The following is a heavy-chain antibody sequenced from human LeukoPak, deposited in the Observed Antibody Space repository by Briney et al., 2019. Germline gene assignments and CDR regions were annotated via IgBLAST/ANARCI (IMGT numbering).Heavy chain of an antibody. CDR3: AKADIPMNDAFDI. CDR1: GFTFSSYG. V-gene: IGHV3-30*18. CDR2: ISYVGSNK. D-gene: IGHD3-22*01. Sequence: GGSLRLSCAASGFTFSSYGMHWVRQAPGKGLKWVAVISYVGSNKYYADSVKGRFTISRDNSKNTLYLQMNSLRAEDTAVYYCAKADIPMNDAFDIWGQGTMVTVSS. J-gene: IGHJ3*02.